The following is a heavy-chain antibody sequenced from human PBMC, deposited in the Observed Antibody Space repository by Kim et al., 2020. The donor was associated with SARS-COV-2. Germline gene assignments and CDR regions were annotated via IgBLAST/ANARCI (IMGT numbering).Heavy chain of an antibody. Sequence: GGSLRLSCAASGFTFSSYAMHWVRQAPGKGLEWVAVISYDGSNKYYADSVKGRFTISRDNSKNTLYLQMNSLRAEDTAVYYCARGVHSWTIYYYYYGMDGWGQGTTVTVSS. J-gene: IGHJ6*02. D-gene: IGHD6-13*01. CDR1: GFTFSSYA. CDR2: ISYDGSNK. CDR3: ARGVHSWTIYYYYYGMDG. V-gene: IGHV3-30-3*01.